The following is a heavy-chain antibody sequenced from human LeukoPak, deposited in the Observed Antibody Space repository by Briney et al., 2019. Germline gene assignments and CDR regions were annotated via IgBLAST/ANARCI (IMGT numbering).Heavy chain of an antibody. Sequence: GGSLRLSCVASGFTFYNYAMHWVRQASGKGLEYVSAIGGNGDTSYYADSVKGRFTISRDNSKNTVYLQLGSLRTEDMAVYYCATRHEYSYPYWGQGILVTVSS. CDR3: ATRHEYSYPY. CDR2: IGGNGDTS. V-gene: IGHV3-64*02. CDR1: GFTFYNYA. D-gene: IGHD5-18*01. J-gene: IGHJ4*02.